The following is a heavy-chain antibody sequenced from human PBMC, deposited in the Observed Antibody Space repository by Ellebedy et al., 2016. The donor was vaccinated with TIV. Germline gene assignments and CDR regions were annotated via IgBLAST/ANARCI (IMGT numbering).Heavy chain of an antibody. CDR2: INPNSGGT. CDR1: GYTFDDYG. D-gene: IGHD4-23*01. Sequence: ASVKVSCKASGYTFDDYGISWVRQAPGQGLEWMGWINPNSGGTNYAQKFQGWVTMTRDTSISTAYMELSRLRSDDTAVYYCARDRLEATPLRYYYYGMDVWGQGTTVTVSS. V-gene: IGHV1-2*04. J-gene: IGHJ6*02. CDR3: ARDRLEATPLRYYYYGMDV.